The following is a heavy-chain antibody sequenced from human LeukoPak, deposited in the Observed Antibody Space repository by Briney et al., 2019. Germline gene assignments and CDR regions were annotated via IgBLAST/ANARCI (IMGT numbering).Heavy chain of an antibody. CDR2: ISSNSNYI. Sequence: GSLRLSCAGSGFTFSSYIMGWVRQTPVKGLEWVSSISSNSNYIYYADSVKGRFTISRDNAKNSLYLQMNSLRAEDTAVYYCARDASRFYSSDFDYWGQGTLVTVSS. CDR1: GFTFSSYI. J-gene: IGHJ4*02. V-gene: IGHV3-21*06. D-gene: IGHD3-22*01. CDR3: ARDASRFYSSDFDY.